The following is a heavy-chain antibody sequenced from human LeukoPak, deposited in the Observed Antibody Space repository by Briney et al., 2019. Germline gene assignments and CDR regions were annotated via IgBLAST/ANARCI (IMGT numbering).Heavy chain of an antibody. J-gene: IGHJ3*02. V-gene: IGHV4-4*07. CDR1: GGSINNYY. D-gene: IGHD2-15*01. Sequence: PAETLSLTCTVSGGSINNYYWSWIRQPAGKGLGWIARIYTRGSINYSPSLKSRVTMAVGTSKNQCALKLSSVTAADTGVYYCATGRYCSADICSGGDAFDIWGQGTMVSVSS. CDR3: ATGRYCSADICSGGDAFDI. CDR2: IYTRGSI.